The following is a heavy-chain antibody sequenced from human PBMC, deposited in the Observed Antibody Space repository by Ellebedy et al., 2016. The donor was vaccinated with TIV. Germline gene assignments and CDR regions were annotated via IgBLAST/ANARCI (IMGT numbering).Heavy chain of an antibody. CDR3: ARSSGWYSRYYGMDV. Sequence: GESLKISXAASGFTFSDYYMSWIRQAPGKGLEWVSYISSSGSTIYYADSVKGRFTISRDNAKNSLYLQMNSLRAEDTAVYYCARSSGWYSRYYGMDVWGQGTTVTVSS. D-gene: IGHD6-19*01. J-gene: IGHJ6*02. V-gene: IGHV3-11*01. CDR2: ISSSGSTI. CDR1: GFTFSDYY.